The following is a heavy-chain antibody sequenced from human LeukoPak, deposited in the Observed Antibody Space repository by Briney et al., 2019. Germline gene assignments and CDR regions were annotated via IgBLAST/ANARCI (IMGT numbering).Heavy chain of an antibody. Sequence: ASVKVSCKASAYTFTGYYMHWVRQAPGQGLEWMGWINPKSGGTNYAQKFQGRVTITADESTSTAYMELSSLRSEDTAVYYCARGWYYGSGSYFGLYYYMDVWGKGTTVTISS. CDR1: AYTFTGYY. CDR3: ARGWYYGSGSYFGLYYYMDV. V-gene: IGHV1-2*02. J-gene: IGHJ6*03. CDR2: INPKSGGT. D-gene: IGHD3-10*01.